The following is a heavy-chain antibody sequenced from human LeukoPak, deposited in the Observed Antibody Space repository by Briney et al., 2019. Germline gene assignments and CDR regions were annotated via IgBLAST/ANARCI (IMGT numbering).Heavy chain of an antibody. Sequence: KPSETLSLTCAVSGGSISSSNWWSWVRQPPGKGREWIGEIYQSGSPNYNPSLKSRVTISVDKSKNQFSLKLTSVTAADTAVYYCARDQGYSYGYFDFWGQGTLVTVSS. V-gene: IGHV4-4*02. CDR3: ARDQGYSYGYFDF. J-gene: IGHJ4*02. D-gene: IGHD5-18*01. CDR2: IYQSGSP. CDR1: GGSISSSNW.